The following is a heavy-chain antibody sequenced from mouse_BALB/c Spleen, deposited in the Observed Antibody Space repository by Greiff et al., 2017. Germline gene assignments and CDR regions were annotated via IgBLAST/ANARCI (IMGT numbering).Heavy chain of an antibody. CDR3: TRSYYGNDAWFAY. CDR2: INPSNGGT. Sequence: QVQLQQSGAELVKPGASVKLSCKASGYTFTSYYMYWVKQRPGQGLEWIGEINPSNGGTNFNEKFKSKATLTVDKSSSTAYMQLSSLTSEDSAVYYCTRSYYGNDAWFAYWGQGTLVTVSA. V-gene: IGHV1S81*02. D-gene: IGHD2-9*01. CDR1: GYTFTSYY. J-gene: IGHJ3*01.